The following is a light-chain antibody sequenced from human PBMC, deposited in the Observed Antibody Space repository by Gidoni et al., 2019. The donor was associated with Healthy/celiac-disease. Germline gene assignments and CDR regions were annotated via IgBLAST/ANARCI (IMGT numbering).Light chain of an antibody. V-gene: IGLV3-1*01. CDR2: QDS. CDR1: KLGDKY. CDR3: QAWDSSTALV. J-gene: IGLJ2*01. Sequence: YELTQPPSVSVSPVQTASIPCPGDKLGDKYACWYQQKPGQSPVLVIYQDSKRPSGIPERFSGSNSGNTATLTISGTQAMDEADYYCQAWDSSTALVFGGGTKLTVL.